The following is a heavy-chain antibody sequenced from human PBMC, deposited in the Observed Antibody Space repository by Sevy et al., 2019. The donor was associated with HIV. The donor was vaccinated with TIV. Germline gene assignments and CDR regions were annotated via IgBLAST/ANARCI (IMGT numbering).Heavy chain of an antibody. CDR2: ISTSGST. V-gene: IGHV4-61*02. Sequence: SETLSLTCTVSGGSINSANYYWSWIRQPAGKGLEWIGRISTSGSTNSNPSLESRVTISLNTSKNQFSLRLNSATAADTAVYYGARGVGGYDILTASPHYYYYYMDVWGKGTTVTVSS. CDR1: GGSINSANYY. D-gene: IGHD3-9*01. CDR3: ARGVGGYDILTASPHYYYYYMDV. J-gene: IGHJ6*03.